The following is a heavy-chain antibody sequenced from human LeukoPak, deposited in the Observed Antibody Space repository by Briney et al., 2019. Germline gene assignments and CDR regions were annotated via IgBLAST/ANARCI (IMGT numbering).Heavy chain of an antibody. CDR1: GFTFSDYY. Sequence: GGSLRLSCAASGFTFSDYYMSWIRQAPGKGLEWVSYISSSGSTIYYADSVKGRFTISRDNDKNSLYLQMNSLRAEDTAVYYCARRGDNVVARRCYYMDVWGKGTTVTVSS. V-gene: IGHV3-11*01. J-gene: IGHJ6*03. CDR3: ARRGDNVVARRCYYMDV. D-gene: IGHD2-15*01. CDR2: ISSSGSTI.